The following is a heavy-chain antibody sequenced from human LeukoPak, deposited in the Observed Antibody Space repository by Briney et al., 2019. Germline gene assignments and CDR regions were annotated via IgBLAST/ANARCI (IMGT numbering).Heavy chain of an antibody. CDR2: IYSGGST. CDR1: GFSVSSNY. Sequence: GGSLRLSCAASGFSVSSNYMNWVRQAPGKGLEWVSVIYSGGSTYYADSVKGRFTISRDNSKNTLYLQMNSLRAEDTAVYYCARGTSRTWIQLWLYYDYWGQGTLVTVSS. J-gene: IGHJ4*02. D-gene: IGHD5-18*01. V-gene: IGHV3-53*01. CDR3: ARGTSRTWIQLWLYYDY.